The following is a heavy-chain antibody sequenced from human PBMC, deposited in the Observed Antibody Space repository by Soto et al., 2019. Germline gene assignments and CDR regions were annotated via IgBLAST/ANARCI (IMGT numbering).Heavy chain of an antibody. CDR1: GGSISSGGYY. CDR3: ARDPGYCSGGSCYPIDAFDI. CDR2: IYYSGST. J-gene: IGHJ3*02. D-gene: IGHD2-15*01. Sequence: KPSETLSLTCTVSGGSISSGGYYWSWIRQHPGKGLEWIGYIYYSGSTYYNPSLKSRVTISVDTSKNQFSLKLSSVTAADTAVYYCARDPGYCSGGSCYPIDAFDIWGQGTMVTVSS. V-gene: IGHV4-31*03.